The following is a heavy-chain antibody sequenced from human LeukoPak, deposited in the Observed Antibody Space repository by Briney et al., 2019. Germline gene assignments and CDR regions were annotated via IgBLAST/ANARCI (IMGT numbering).Heavy chain of an antibody. V-gene: IGHV1-18*01. J-gene: IGHJ6*02. Sequence: APVKVSCKASGYTFTSYGISWVRQAPGQGLEWMGWISAYNGNTNYAQKLQGGVTMTTDTSTSTAYMELRSLTCDDTAVYYCARDVGWLQLYGSFSPTNYYGMDVWGQGTTVTVSS. CDR3: ARDVGWLQLYGSFSPTNYYGMDV. D-gene: IGHD5-24*01. CDR1: GYTFTSYG. CDR2: ISAYNGNT.